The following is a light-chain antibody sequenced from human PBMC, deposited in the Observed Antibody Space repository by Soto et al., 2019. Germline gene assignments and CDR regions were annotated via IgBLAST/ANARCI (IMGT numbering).Light chain of an antibody. J-gene: IGLJ2*01. CDR2: VNSDGSH. CDR1: SGHSSYA. CDR3: QTWGTGKGV. V-gene: IGLV4-69*01. Sequence: QSVLTQSPSASASLGASVKLTCTLNSGHSSYAIAWHQQHPDKGPRFLMKVNSDGSHIKGDGVPDRFSGSSSGAERYLTISSLRSEDEADYYCQTWGTGKGVFGGGTKLTVL.